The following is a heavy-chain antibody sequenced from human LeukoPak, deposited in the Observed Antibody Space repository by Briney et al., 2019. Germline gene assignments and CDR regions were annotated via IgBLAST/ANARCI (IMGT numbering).Heavy chain of an antibody. J-gene: IGHJ4*02. CDR1: GFTFSSYS. CDR3: ARVWGPFYYDSSGYPDY. D-gene: IGHD3-22*01. Sequence: GGSLRLSCAASGFTFSSYSMNWVRQAPGKGLEWVSSISSSSYIYYADSVKGRFTISRDNAKNSLYLQMNSLRAEDTAVYYCARVWGPFYYDSSGYPDYWGQGTLVTASS. V-gene: IGHV3-21*01. CDR2: ISSSSYI.